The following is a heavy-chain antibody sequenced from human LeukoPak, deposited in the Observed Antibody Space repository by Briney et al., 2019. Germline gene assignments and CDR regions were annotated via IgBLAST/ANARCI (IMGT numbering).Heavy chain of an antibody. J-gene: IGHJ4*02. CDR2: IIPSLGIA. CDR1: GGTFSSYT. CDR3: AAITVTTGVASDY. D-gene: IGHD4-17*01. Sequence: SVKVPCKASGGTFSSYTNSLGRPAPGQGLGWMGRIIPSLGIANYAQKFQGRVTITADKTTSTAYMELSSLRSEGTAVYCCAAITVTTGVASDYWGQGTLVTVSS. V-gene: IGHV1-69*02.